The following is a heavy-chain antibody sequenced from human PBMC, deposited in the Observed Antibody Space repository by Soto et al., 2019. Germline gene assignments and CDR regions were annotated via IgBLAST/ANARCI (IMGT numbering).Heavy chain of an antibody. CDR3: ARGWSGYYYYHYGMDV. V-gene: IGHV3-30*03. Sequence: GGSLRLSCAASGFTFSSYGMHWVRQAPGKGLEWVAVISYDGSNKYYADSVKGRFTISRDNSKNTLYLQMNSLRAEDTAVYYCARGWSGYYYYHYGMDVWGQGTTVTVSS. CDR2: ISYDGSNK. CDR1: GFTFSSYG. D-gene: IGHD3-3*01. J-gene: IGHJ6*02.